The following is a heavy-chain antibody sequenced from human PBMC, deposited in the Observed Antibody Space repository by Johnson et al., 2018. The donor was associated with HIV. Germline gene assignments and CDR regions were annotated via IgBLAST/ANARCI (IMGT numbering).Heavy chain of an antibody. CDR1: GFTFDDYA. V-gene: IGHV3-9*01. D-gene: IGHD6-13*01. Sequence: EVQLVESGGGVVQPGRSLRLSCAASGFTFDDYAMHWVRQAPGKGLEWVSGISWNSGSIGYADSVKGRFTISRDNAKNSLYLQMNSLRAEDTALYYCAKSSSAYAFDIWGQGTMVTVSS. J-gene: IGHJ3*02. CDR2: ISWNSGSI. CDR3: AKSSSAYAFDI.